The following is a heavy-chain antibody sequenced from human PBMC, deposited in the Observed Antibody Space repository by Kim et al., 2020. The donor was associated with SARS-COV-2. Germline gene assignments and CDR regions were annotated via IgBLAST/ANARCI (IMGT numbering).Heavy chain of an antibody. Sequence: RVTISVETSKNQFSLKLSSVTAADTAVYYCARRMITFGGVIVIAADAFDIWGQGTMVTVSS. J-gene: IGHJ3*02. D-gene: IGHD3-16*02. V-gene: IGHV4-59*08. CDR3: ARRMITFGGVIVIAADAFDI.